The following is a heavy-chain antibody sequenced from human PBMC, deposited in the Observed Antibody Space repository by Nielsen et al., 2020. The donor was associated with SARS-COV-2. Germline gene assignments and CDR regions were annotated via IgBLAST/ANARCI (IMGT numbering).Heavy chain of an antibody. D-gene: IGHD1-1*01. V-gene: IGHV1-8*01. CDR2: MNPNSGNT. CDR3: ATPLGTPYYFDY. J-gene: IGHJ4*02. CDR1: GYTFTSYD. Sequence: ASVKVSCKASGYTFTSYDINWVRQATGQGLEWMGWMNPNSGNTGYAQKFQGRVTMTEDTSTDTAYMELSSLRSEDTAVYYCATPLGTPYYFDYWGQGTLVTVSS.